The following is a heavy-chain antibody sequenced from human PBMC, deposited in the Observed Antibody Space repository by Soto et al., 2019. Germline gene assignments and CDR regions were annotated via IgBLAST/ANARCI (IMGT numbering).Heavy chain of an antibody. CDR1: GGSISSSGYY. V-gene: IGHV4-39*01. Sequence: PSETLSLTCTVSGGSISSSGYYWGWIRQPPGKGLEWIGSMFYSGNTYYNPSLKSRVTLSIDTSKNQFSLKLNSVTAADTAVYYCVSPEGYYDSSGYTLDYWGQGTLVTVSS. J-gene: IGHJ4*02. CDR2: MFYSGNT. CDR3: VSPEGYYDSSGYTLDY. D-gene: IGHD3-22*01.